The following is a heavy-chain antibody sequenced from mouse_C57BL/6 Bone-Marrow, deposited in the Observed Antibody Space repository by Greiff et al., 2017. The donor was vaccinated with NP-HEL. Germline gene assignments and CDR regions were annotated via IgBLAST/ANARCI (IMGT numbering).Heavy chain of an antibody. V-gene: IGHV5-16*01. CDR1: GFTFSDYY. D-gene: IGHD1-1*01. J-gene: IGHJ1*03. CDR3: ARDHHFYYGSSPYWYFDV. Sequence: EVQRVESEGGLVQPGSSMKLSCTASGFTFSDYYMAWVRQVPEKGLEWVANINYDGSSTYYLDSLKSRFIISRDNAKNILYLQMSSLKSEDTATYYCARDHHFYYGSSPYWYFDVWGTGTTVTVSS. CDR2: INYDGSST.